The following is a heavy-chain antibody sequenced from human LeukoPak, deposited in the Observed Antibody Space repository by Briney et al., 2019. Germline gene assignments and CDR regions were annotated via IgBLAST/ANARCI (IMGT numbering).Heavy chain of an antibody. D-gene: IGHD3-10*01. CDR2: ISYDGSNK. CDR1: GFTFSSYA. CDR3: AGDRRGGFDY. J-gene: IGHJ4*02. Sequence: PGGSLRLSCAASGFTFSSYAMHWVRQAPGKGLEWVAVISYDGSNKYYADSVKGRFTISRDNSKNTLYLQMNSLRAEDTAVYYCAGDRRGGFDYWGQGTLVTVSS. V-gene: IGHV3-30-3*01.